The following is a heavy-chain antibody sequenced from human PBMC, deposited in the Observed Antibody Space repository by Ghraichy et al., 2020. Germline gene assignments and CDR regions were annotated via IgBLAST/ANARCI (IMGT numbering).Heavy chain of an antibody. J-gene: IGHJ4*02. D-gene: IGHD3-10*01. CDR1: GYSFTTYW. CDR2: IYPGDSDS. V-gene: IGHV5-51*01. Sequence: GGSLRLSCKGSGYSFTTYWIGWVRQMPGKGLEWMGFIYPGDSDSRYSPSFQGQVTISADKSISTAYLQWSSLKASDTAIYYCARLHGSGSLLGYFDYWGQGTLVTVSS. CDR3: ARLHGSGSLLGYFDY.